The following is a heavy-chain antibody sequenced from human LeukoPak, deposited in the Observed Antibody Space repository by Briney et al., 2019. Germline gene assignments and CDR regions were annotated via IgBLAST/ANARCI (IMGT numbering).Heavy chain of an antibody. CDR2: ISSSGSTI. CDR1: GFTFSSCG. CDR3: ARGTMVRGPLSAFDI. V-gene: IGHV3-48*04. Sequence: GGSLRLSCAASGFTFSSCGFNWVRQAPGKGLEWVSYISSSGSTIYYADSVKGRFTISRDNAKNSLYLQMNSLRAEDTAVYYCARGTMVRGPLSAFDIWGQGTMVTVSS. D-gene: IGHD3-10*01. J-gene: IGHJ3*02.